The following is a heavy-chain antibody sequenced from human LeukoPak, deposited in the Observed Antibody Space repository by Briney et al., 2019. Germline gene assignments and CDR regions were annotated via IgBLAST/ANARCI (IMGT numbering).Heavy chain of an antibody. V-gene: IGHV1-18*01. CDR2: ISAYNGNT. D-gene: IGHD6-6*01. CDR3: ARHTYSSSSSLNF. Sequence: GASVKVSCKASGYTFTNYGFSWVRRAPGQGLEWMGWISAYNGNTNYAQNFQDRVTMTTDTSTTTAYMGLRSLRSDDTAVYYCARHTYSSSSSLNFWGQGTLATVSS. CDR1: GYTFTNYG. J-gene: IGHJ4*02.